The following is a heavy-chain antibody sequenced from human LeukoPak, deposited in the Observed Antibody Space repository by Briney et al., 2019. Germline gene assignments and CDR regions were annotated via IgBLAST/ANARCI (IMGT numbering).Heavy chain of an antibody. CDR2: ISSSGSTI. CDR3: ARMVVVAATNWFDP. V-gene: IGHV3-11*04. D-gene: IGHD2-15*01. J-gene: IGHJ5*02. CDR1: GFTFSDYY. Sequence: GWSLRLSCAASGFTFSDYYMSWIRQAPGKGLEWVSYISSSGSTIYYADSVKGRFTISRDNAKNSLYLQMNSLRAEDTAVYYCARMVVVAATNWFDPWGQGTLVTVSS.